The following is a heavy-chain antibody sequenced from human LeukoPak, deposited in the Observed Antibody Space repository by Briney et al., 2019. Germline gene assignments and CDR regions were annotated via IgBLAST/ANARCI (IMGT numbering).Heavy chain of an antibody. J-gene: IGHJ4*02. CDR1: GGSFSGYY. V-gene: IGHV4-34*01. D-gene: IGHD6-6*01. CDR2: INHSGST. Sequence: PSETLSLTCAVYGGSFSGYYWSWIRQPPGKGLEWIGEINHSGSTNYNPSLKSRVTISVDTSKNQFSLKLSSVTAADTAVYYCARHPSSLALSSFDYWGQGTLVTVSS. CDR3: ARHPSSLALSSFDY.